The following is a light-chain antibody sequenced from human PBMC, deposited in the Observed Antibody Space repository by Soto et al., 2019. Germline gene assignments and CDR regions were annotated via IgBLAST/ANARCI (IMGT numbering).Light chain of an antibody. CDR2: DAS. V-gene: IGKV1-5*01. J-gene: IGKJ4*01. Sequence: DIQMTQSPSTLSASVGDRVTITCRASQNVNKWLAWFQQKPGKVPKLLIFDASTLQTGVPSRFGGGGSGTEFTLTISGLQPDDFATYYCQQLNSYPLTFGGGTKVDIK. CDR3: QQLNSYPLT. CDR1: QNVNKW.